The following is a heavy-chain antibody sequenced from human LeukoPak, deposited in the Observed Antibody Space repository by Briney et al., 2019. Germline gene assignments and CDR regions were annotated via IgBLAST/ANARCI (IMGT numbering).Heavy chain of an antibody. Sequence: PSETLSLTCAVYGGSFSGYYWSWIRQPPGKGLEWIGEINHSGSTNYNPSLKSRVTISVDTSKNQFSLKLSSVTAADTAVYYCAREQHSRPYQLLFNNWFDPWGQGTLVTVSS. J-gene: IGHJ5*02. CDR1: GGSFSGYY. D-gene: IGHD2-2*01. CDR3: AREQHSRPYQLLFNNWFDP. CDR2: INHSGST. V-gene: IGHV4-34*01.